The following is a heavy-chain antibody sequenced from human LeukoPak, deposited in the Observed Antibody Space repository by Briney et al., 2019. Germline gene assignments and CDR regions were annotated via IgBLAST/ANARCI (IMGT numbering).Heavy chain of an antibody. Sequence: GGSLRLSCAASGFTFSNAWMTWVRQAPGKGLEWVGRIKSKTDGGTTDYAAPVKGRFTISRDDSKNTLYLQMNSLKTEDTAVYYCTTEATGGSGSYSDNWFDPWGQGTLVTVSS. CDR2: IKSKTDGGTT. J-gene: IGHJ5*02. CDR3: TTEATGGSGSYSDNWFDP. CDR1: GFTFSNAW. V-gene: IGHV3-15*01. D-gene: IGHD3-10*01.